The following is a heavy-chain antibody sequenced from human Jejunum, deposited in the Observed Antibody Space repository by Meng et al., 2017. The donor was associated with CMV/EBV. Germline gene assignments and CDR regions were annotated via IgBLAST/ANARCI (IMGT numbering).Heavy chain of an antibody. J-gene: IGHJ6*02. CDR3: ARDQGTYYFGLDV. CDR1: GGYFLSYY. Sequence: VSGGYFLSYYWDWVRQPPGKGLEWIGYIYSGGRTNYNPSLEGRVSMSIDTSNNQVSLTLRSVTAADTAVYYCARDQGTYYFGLDVWGRGTTVTVSS. CDR2: IYSGGRT. V-gene: IGHV4-59*01.